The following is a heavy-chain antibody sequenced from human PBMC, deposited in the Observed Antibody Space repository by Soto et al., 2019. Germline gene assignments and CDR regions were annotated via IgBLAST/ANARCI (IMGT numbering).Heavy chain of an antibody. Sequence: GGSLRLSCAASGFNFSGYSMNWVRQAPGKGLEWVASISTRSDIYYADSVKGRFTISRDNAKNSVSLQMNSLRAEDTAVYYCAREETAWPLAYGLDVWGQGTTVTVS. D-gene: IGHD2-21*02. CDR1: GFNFSGYS. CDR3: AREETAWPLAYGLDV. J-gene: IGHJ6*02. CDR2: ISTRSDI. V-gene: IGHV3-21*01.